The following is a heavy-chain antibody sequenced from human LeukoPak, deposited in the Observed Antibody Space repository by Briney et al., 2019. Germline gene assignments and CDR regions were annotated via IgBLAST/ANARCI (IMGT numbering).Heavy chain of an antibody. D-gene: IGHD2-2*01. Sequence: GGSLRLSCAASGFTFDDYGMHWVRQTPGKGLEWVSGINSDGSSTSYADSVKGRFTISRDNAKNTLYLQMNSLRAEDTAVYYCARDPRVVVPAAFDYWAREPWSPSPQ. CDR3: ARDPRVVVPAAFDY. CDR1: GFTFDDYG. CDR2: INSDGSST. V-gene: IGHV3-74*01. J-gene: IGHJ4*02.